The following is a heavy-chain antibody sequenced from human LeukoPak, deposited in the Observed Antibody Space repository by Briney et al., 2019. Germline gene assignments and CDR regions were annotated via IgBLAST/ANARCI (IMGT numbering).Heavy chain of an antibody. J-gene: IGHJ4*02. Sequence: GGSLRLSCAASGFTFDDYAMHWVRQAPGKGLEWVSGISWNSGSIGYADSVKGRFTISRDNSKNTLYLQMNSLRAEDTAVYYCAKGSAGTTSRLFDYWGQGTLVTVSS. CDR1: GFTFDDYA. CDR2: ISWNSGSI. D-gene: IGHD6-13*01. CDR3: AKGSAGTTSRLFDY. V-gene: IGHV3-9*01.